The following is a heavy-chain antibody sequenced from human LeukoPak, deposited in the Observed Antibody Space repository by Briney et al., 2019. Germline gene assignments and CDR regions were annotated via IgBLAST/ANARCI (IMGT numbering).Heavy chain of an antibody. V-gene: IGHV3-66*01. CDR1: GFTVSDNY. J-gene: IGHJ4*02. Sequence: GGSLRLSCAASGFTVSDNYMSWVRQAPGKGLEWVSVFYSGGSTRYADSVKGRFTISRDNSKNTLYLQMNSLRAEDTAVYYCAGNYGPYYFDYWGQGTLVTVSS. CDR2: FYSGGST. CDR3: AGNYGPYYFDY. D-gene: IGHD3-10*01.